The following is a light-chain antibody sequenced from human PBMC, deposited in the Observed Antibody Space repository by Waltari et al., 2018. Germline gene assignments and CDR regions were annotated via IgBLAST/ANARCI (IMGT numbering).Light chain of an antibody. V-gene: IGLV2-14*01. CDR1: SRAVGGYNL. CDR3: SSYTSSSTQV. J-gene: IGLJ3*02. Sequence: QSALPKPASVSGPPGQPIPISCPGTSRAVGGYNLVPWYQQHPGKAPKLMIYEVSNRPSGVSNRFSGSKSGNTASLTISGLQAEDEADYYCSSYTSSSTQVFGGGTKLTVL. CDR2: EVS.